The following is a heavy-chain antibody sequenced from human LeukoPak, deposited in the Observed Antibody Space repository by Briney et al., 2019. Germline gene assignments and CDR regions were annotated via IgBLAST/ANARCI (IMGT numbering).Heavy chain of an antibody. CDR1: GYTFTSYD. V-gene: IGHV1-8*01. J-gene: IGHJ6*03. D-gene: IGHD2-21*01. Sequence: ASVKVSCKASGYTFTSYDINWVRQATGQGLEWMGWMNPNSGNTGYAQKFQGRVTMTRNTSISTAYMELRSLRSDDTAVYYCARATYSQSYYYYYMDVWGKGTTVTVSS. CDR2: MNPNSGNT. CDR3: ARATYSQSYYYYYMDV.